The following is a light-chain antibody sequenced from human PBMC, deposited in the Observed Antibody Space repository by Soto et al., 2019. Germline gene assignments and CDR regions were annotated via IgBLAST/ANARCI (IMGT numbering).Light chain of an antibody. Sequence: DIVMTHSPDSLAFSPVDMATIXFKXXQNXFFTSNNKNYLSWFQQKPGQPPKLLIYWASTRESGVPDRFSGSGSGADFTLTISSLQAEDVAVYYCQQYYDYPWTFGQGTKVDIK. J-gene: IGKJ1*01. CDR1: QNXFFTSNNKNY. CDR2: WAS. V-gene: IGKV4-1*01. CDR3: QQYYDYPWT.